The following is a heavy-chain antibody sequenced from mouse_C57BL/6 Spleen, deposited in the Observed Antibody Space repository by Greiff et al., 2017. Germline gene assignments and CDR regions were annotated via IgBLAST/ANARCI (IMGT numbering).Heavy chain of an antibody. D-gene: IGHD3-1*01. J-gene: IGHJ4*01. CDR3: ARGEGLMDY. V-gene: IGHV1-18*01. CDR2: INPNNGGT. Sequence: VQLQQSGPELVKPGASVKIPCKASGYTFTDYTMDWVKQSHGKSLEWIGDINPNNGGTIYNQKFKGKATLTVDKSSSTADLELRSLTSEDTAVYYCARGEGLMDYWGQGTSVTVSS. CDR1: GYTFTDYT.